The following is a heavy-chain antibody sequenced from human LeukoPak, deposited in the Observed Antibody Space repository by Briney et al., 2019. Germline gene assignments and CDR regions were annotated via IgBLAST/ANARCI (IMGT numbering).Heavy chain of an antibody. CDR2: IYPGDSDT. V-gene: IGHV5-51*01. CDR3: ARRGCNGGSCYGY. Sequence: GESLKISCKGSGYSFSNDWIGRVRQMPGNGLEWMGIIYPGDSDTRYSASFQGQVTISADKTISTAYLQWSSLEAADTAMYYCARRGCNGGSCYGYWGQGTLVTVSS. D-gene: IGHD2-15*01. J-gene: IGHJ4*02. CDR1: GYSFSNDW.